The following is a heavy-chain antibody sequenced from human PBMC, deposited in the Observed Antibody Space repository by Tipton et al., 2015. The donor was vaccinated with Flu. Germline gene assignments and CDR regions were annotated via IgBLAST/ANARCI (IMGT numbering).Heavy chain of an antibody. J-gene: IGHJ5*02. V-gene: IGHV4-39*07. CDR2: IYNTGLT. D-gene: IGHD1-1*01. CDR1: GASVNIENSY. CDR3: ARGNWNSNYHNWFDP. Sequence: TLSLTCTVSGASVNIENSYWVWIRKSLGRGLEWIGTIYNTGLTNYNPSLKSRVTVSLDMSKNQFSLNVSLVTAADTATYFCARGNWNSNYHNWFDPWGQGTPVTVSS.